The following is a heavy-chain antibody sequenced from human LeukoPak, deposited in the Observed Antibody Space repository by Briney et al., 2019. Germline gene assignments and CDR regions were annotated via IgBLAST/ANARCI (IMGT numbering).Heavy chain of an antibody. J-gene: IGHJ3*02. CDR1: GFTFSSYE. CDR2: VSSSGSTI. Sequence: GGSLRLSCAASGFTFSSYEMNWVRQAPGKGLEWVSYVSSSGSTIYYADSVKGRFTISRDNAKNSLYLQMNSLRAEDTAVYFCARERQDTILHSGAFDIWGQGTMVTVSS. CDR3: ARERQDTILHSGAFDI. D-gene: IGHD2-21*01. V-gene: IGHV3-48*03.